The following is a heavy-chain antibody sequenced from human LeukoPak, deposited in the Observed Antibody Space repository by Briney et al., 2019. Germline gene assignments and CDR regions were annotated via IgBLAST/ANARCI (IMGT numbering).Heavy chain of an antibody. D-gene: IGHD6-13*01. CDR2: IYYSGST. Sequence: PSETLSLTCTVSGGSISSYYWSWIRQPPGKGLEWIGYIYYSGSTNYNPSLKSRVTISVDTSKNQFSLKLSSVTAADTAVYYCARAPGQQMVLDYWGQGTLVTVSS. J-gene: IGHJ4*02. CDR1: GGSISSYY. V-gene: IGHV4-59*01. CDR3: ARAPGQQMVLDY.